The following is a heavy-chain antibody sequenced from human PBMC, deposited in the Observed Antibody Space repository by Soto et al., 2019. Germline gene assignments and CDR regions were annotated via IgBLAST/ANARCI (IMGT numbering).Heavy chain of an antibody. CDR2: VYKSGSA. D-gene: IGHD1-26*01. J-gene: IGHJ4*02. CDR3: ARRIVGASAFDF. CDR1: GSSVNSGNYY. Sequence: QVQLQESGPGLVRPSETLSLTCSVSGSSVNSGNYYWSWIRQPPGKGLEWIGYVYKSGSANYNPSFKSRLTISVDTAKNEFSLNLRSVTAADTAVYYCARRIVGASAFDFWGQGTLVRVSS. V-gene: IGHV4-61*01.